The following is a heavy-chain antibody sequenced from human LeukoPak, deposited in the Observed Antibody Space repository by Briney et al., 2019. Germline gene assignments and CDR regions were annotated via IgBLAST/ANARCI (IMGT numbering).Heavy chain of an antibody. J-gene: IGHJ4*02. CDR2: ISSSSSTI. V-gene: IGHV3-48*01. D-gene: IGHD3-22*01. CDR3: ASWDYDSSGYYYEYYFDY. Sequence: GGSLRLSCAASGFTFSSYSMNWVRQAPGKGLEWVSYISSSSSTIYYADSVKGRFTISRDNAKNSLYLQMNSLRAEDTAVYYCASWDYDSSGYYYEYYFDYWGQGTLVTVSS. CDR1: GFTFSSYS.